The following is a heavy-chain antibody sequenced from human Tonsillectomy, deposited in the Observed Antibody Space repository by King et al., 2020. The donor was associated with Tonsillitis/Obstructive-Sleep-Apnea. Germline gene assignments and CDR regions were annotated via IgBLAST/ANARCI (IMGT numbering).Heavy chain of an antibody. J-gene: IGHJ4*02. CDR3: ARSPMLGELSSIIDY. V-gene: IGHV1-69*01. CDR2: IIPIFGTA. CDR1: GGTFSSYA. Sequence: VQLVQSGAEVKKPGSSVKVSCKASGGTFSSYAISWVRQAPGQGLEWMGGIIPIFGTANYAQKFQGRVTITADESTSTAYMALSSLRSEDTAVYYCARSPMLGELSSIIDYWGQGTLVTVSS. D-gene: IGHD3-16*02.